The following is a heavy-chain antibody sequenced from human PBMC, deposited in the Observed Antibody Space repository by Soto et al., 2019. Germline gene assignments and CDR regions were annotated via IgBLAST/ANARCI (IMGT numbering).Heavy chain of an antibody. CDR2: ISAYNGNT. CDR1: GYTFTSYG. Sequence: EASVKVSCKASGYTFTSYGISWVRQAPGQGLEWMGWISAYNGNTNYAQKLQGRVTTTTDTSTSTAYMELRSLRSDDTAVYYFARVLGFGENPGSLPHDYWGQGTLVTVSS. V-gene: IGHV1-18*01. CDR3: ARVLGFGENPGSLPHDY. D-gene: IGHD3-10*01. J-gene: IGHJ4*02.